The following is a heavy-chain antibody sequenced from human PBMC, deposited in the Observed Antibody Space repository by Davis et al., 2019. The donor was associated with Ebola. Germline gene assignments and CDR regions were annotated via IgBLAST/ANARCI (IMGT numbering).Heavy chain of an antibody. V-gene: IGHV5-51*01. CDR3: ARHIVQLGYYYYGMDV. Sequence: PGGSLRLSCKGSGYSFTSYWIGWVRQMPGKGLEWMGIIYPGDSDTRYSPSFQGQVTISADKFISTAYLQWSSLKASDTAMYYCARHIVQLGYYYYGMDVWGQGTTVTVSS. CDR1: GYSFTSYW. CDR2: IYPGDSDT. D-gene: IGHD2-21*01. J-gene: IGHJ6*02.